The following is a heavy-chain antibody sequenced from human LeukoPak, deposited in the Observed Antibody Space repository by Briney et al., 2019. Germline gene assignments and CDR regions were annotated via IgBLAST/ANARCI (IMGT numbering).Heavy chain of an antibody. J-gene: IGHJ4*02. D-gene: IGHD5-12*01. V-gene: IGHV4-39*01. CDR3: VRHDGRGGATMGALDS. CDR2: IYYGRTT. CDR1: TDSISSSSHH. Sequence: SETLSLTCTVSTDSISSSSHHWGWIRQSPGKGLEWVGSIYYGRTTYYNPSLNSRVAISVVTSKNQFSLQLNSVTAADTAVYYCVRHDGRGGATMGALDSWGQGSLVTVSS.